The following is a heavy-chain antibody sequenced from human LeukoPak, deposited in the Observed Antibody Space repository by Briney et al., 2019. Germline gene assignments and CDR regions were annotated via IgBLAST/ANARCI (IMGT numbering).Heavy chain of an antibody. CDR2: ILYDGSNE. J-gene: IGHJ4*02. Sequence: GGSLRLSCAASGFVFSSYAMHWVRQAPGKGLEWVAVILYDGSNEYYADSVKGRFTISRDNSKNTLYLQMNSLRAEDTALYYCAKGRGSSSWYYFDYWGQGTLVTVSS. CDR3: AKGRGSSSWYYFDY. D-gene: IGHD6-13*01. V-gene: IGHV3-30*04. CDR1: GFVFSSYA.